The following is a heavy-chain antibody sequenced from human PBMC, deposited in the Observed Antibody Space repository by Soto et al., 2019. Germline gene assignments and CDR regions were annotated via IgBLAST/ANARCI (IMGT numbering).Heavy chain of an antibody. V-gene: IGHV3-23*01. CDR2: LYGSGAGI. D-gene: IGHD5-18*01. CDR3: ARRALSYGKLGEDY. Sequence: GGSLRLSCAAAGFTFSDYAMIWVRQAPGKGLEWVSGLYGSGAGIHYADSVKGRFTISRDNSENSLYLQMNSLRVEDTAVYYCARRALSYGKLGEDYWGQGTLVTVSS. CDR1: GFTFSDYA. J-gene: IGHJ4*02.